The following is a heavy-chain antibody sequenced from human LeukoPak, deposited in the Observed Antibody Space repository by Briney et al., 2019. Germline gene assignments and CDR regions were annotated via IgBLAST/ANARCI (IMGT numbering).Heavy chain of an antibody. CDR2: IYSGGST. D-gene: IGHD3-22*01. Sequence: GGSLRLSCAASGFTVSSNYMSWVRQAPGKGLEWVSVIYSGGSTYYADSVKGGFTISRDNSKNTLYLQMNSLRAEDTAVYYCARDQHYYDSSGYYRTFDYWGQGTLVTVSS. CDR1: GFTVSSNY. CDR3: ARDQHYYDSSGYYRTFDY. J-gene: IGHJ4*02. V-gene: IGHV3-66*01.